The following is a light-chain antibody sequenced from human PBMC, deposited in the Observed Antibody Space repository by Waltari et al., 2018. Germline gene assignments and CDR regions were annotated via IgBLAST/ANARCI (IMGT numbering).Light chain of an antibody. CDR1: QSLVHRNGNAY. J-gene: IGKJ2*01. CDR3: MKGTHWPYT. CDR2: KVS. V-gene: IGKV2-30*02. Sequence: DVVMTQSPLSLPVTLGQPASIPCRSSQSLVHRNGNAYLNWFQQRPGQSPGGLIAKVSDRDPGVPDRFSGSESGPDLPLKIRRVEAEDVGVYYCMKGTHWPYTFGQGTKLEIK.